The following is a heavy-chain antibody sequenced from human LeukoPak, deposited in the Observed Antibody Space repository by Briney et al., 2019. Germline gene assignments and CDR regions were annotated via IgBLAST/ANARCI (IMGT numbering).Heavy chain of an antibody. CDR3: ARRHGDSYYGMDV. CDR1: GYSFTSYW. V-gene: IGHV5-51*01. Sequence: GESLQISCKGSGYSFTSYWIGWVRQMPGKGLEWMGTIYPGDSDTRYSPSFQGQVTISADKSISTAYLQWSSLKASDTAMYYCARRHGDSYYGMDVWGQGTTVTVSS. D-gene: IGHD4-17*01. J-gene: IGHJ6*02. CDR2: IYPGDSDT.